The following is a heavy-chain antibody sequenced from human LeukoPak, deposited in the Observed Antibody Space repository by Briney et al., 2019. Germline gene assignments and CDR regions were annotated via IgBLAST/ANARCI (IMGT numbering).Heavy chain of an antibody. CDR1: GFTFSSYG. D-gene: IGHD3-10*01. J-gene: IGHJ5*02. CDR2: IWYDGSNK. CDR3: AREISITMVRGAFDP. V-gene: IGHV3-33*01. Sequence: GRSLRLSCAASGFTFSSYGMHWVRQAPGKGLEWVAVIWYDGSNKYYADSVKGRFTISRDNSKNTLYLQMNSLRAGDTAVYYCAREISITMVRGAFDPWGQGTLVTVSS.